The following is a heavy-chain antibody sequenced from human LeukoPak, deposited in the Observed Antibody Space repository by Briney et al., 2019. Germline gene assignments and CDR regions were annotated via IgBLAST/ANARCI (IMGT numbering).Heavy chain of an antibody. V-gene: IGHV1-69*02. Sequence: SEEVPRKASGRTFSSYTISRVRPAPGQGREGMGRIIPILGIANHAQKFQGRVTITADKSPSTAYMGLGSLGSEDTAVYYCASNSDGSVLVSAFDIWGQGTMVTVSS. J-gene: IGHJ3*02. CDR1: GRTFSSYT. D-gene: IGHD5-18*01. CDR2: IIPILGIA. CDR3: ASNSDGSVLVSAFDI.